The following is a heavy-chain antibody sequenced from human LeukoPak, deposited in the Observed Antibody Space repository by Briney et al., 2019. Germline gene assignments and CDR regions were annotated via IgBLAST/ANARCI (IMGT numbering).Heavy chain of an antibody. J-gene: IGHJ6*02. CDR1: GYTFTGYY. CDR3: ASFWAILRFLEWSLGASLYYYYYGMDV. CDR2: INPNGGGT. V-gene: IGHV1-2*02. Sequence: ASVKVSCKASGYTFTGYYMHWVRQAPGQGLEWMGWINPNGGGTNYAQKFQGRVTMTRDTSISTAYMELSRLRSDDTAVYYCASFWAILRFLEWSLGASLYYYYYGMDVWGQGTTVTVSS. D-gene: IGHD3-3*01.